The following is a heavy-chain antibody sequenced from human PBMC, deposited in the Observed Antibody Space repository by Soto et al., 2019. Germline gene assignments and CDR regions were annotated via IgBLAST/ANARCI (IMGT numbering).Heavy chain of an antibody. CDR2: IYYSGST. CDR3: ARVGLSPNAEYFQH. CDR1: GGSVSSGSYY. V-gene: IGHV4-61*01. Sequence: PSETLSLTCTVSGGSVSSGSYYWSWIRQPPGKGLEWIGYIYYSGSTNYNPSLKSRVTISVDTSKNQFSLKLSSVTAADTAVYYCARVGLSPNAEYFQHWGQGTLVTVSS. J-gene: IGHJ1*01.